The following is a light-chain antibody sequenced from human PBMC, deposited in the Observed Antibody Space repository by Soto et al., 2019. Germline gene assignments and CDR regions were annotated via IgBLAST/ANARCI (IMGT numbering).Light chain of an antibody. V-gene: IGKV3D-20*01. CDR3: QQYGSSLALT. Sequence: EIVLTQSPATLSLSPGERATLSCGASQSVSRSYLAWYQQKPGLAPRLLIYDASSRATGIPDRFSGSGSGTDFTLTISRLEPEDFAVYYCQQYGSSLALTFGGGTKVEIK. J-gene: IGKJ4*01. CDR2: DAS. CDR1: QSVSRSY.